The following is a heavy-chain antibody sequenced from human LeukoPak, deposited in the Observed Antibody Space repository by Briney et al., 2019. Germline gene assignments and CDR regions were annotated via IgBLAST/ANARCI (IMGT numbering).Heavy chain of an antibody. CDR2: IDGSGSGT. CDR1: GFTFSSYV. D-gene: IGHD2-15*01. CDR3: ARTGWRGFDY. V-gene: IGHV3-23*01. Sequence: GGSLRLSCAASGFTFSSYVMSWVRQAPGKGLEWVSTIDGSGSGTYYADSVKGRFTISRDNSKNTLYLQMNSLRVEDTALYSCARTGWRGFDYWGQGTLVTVSS. J-gene: IGHJ4*02.